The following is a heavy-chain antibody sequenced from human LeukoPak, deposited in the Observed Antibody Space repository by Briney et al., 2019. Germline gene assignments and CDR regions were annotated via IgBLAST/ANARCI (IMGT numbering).Heavy chain of an antibody. J-gene: IGHJ4*02. CDR1: GGSISSYY. CDR3: ARHGNANDRWLRYSSSWYTPFDFDY. D-gene: IGHD6-13*01. Sequence: PSETLSLTCTVSGGSISSYYWSWIRQPPGKGLEWIGYIYYSGSTNYNPSLKSRVTISVDTSKNQFSLELSSVTAADTAVYYCARHGNANDRWLRYSSSWYTPFDFDYWGQGTLVTVSS. V-gene: IGHV4-59*08. CDR2: IYYSGST.